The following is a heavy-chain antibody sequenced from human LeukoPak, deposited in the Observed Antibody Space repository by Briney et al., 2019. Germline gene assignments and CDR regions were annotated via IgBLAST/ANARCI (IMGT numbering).Heavy chain of an antibody. V-gene: IGHV1-46*01. J-gene: IGHJ5*02. CDR2: INPTGGST. D-gene: IGHD2/OR15-2a*01. CDR1: GYIFTRYY. CDR3: ARDREYRNWFDP. Sequence: GASVKLSCKASGYIFTRYYIHWVRQAPGQELEWMGIINPTGGSTNYAQRFQGRVTMTRDTSTSTVYMELRSLRSDDTAVYYCARDREYRNWFDPWGQGTLVTVSS.